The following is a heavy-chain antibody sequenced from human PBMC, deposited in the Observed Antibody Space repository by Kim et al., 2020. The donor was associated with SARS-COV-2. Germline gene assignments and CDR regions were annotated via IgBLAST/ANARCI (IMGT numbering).Heavy chain of an antibody. CDR3: ATLLRGYGQNWFDP. V-gene: IGHV3-53*04. D-gene: IGHD2-15*01. CDR2: IYSGGST. CDR1: GFTVSSNY. Sequence: GGSLRLSCAASGFTVSSNYMSWVRQAPGKGLEWVSVIYSGGSTYYADSVKGRFTISRHNSKNTLYLQMNSLRAEDTAVYYCATLLRGYGQNWFDPWGQGTLVTVSS. J-gene: IGHJ5*02.